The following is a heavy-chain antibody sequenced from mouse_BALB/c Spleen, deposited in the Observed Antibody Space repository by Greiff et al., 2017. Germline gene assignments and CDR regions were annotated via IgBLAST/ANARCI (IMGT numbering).Heavy chain of an antibody. CDR3: ARRLLRLRVGYFDY. CDR1: GYTFTSYW. D-gene: IGHD1-2*01. Sequence: QVQLQQSGPELVRPGASVKMSCKASGYTFTSYWMHWVKQRPGQGLEWIGMIDPSNSETRFNQKFKDKATLNVDKSSNTAYMQLSSLTSEDSAVYYCARRLLRLRVGYFDYWGQGTTLTVSS. J-gene: IGHJ2*01. V-gene: IGHV1S127*01. CDR2: IDPSNSET.